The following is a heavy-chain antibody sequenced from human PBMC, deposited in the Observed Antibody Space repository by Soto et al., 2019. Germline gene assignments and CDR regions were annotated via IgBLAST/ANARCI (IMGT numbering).Heavy chain of an antibody. J-gene: IGHJ3*02. Sequence: RASVKVSCKASGFTFTSSAVQWVRQARGQRLEWIGWIVVGSGNTNYAQKFQERVTITRDMSTSTAYMELSSLRSEDTAVYYCAALAPKRNYYDSSGYPLAFDIWGQGTMVTVSS. V-gene: IGHV1-58*01. D-gene: IGHD3-22*01. CDR2: IVVGSGNT. CDR3: AALAPKRNYYDSSGYPLAFDI. CDR1: GFTFTSSA.